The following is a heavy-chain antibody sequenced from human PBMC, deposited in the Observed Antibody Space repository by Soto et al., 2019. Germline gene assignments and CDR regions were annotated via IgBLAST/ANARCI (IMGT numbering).Heavy chain of an antibody. CDR2: IDWDDDT. Sequence: SGPTLVNPTQTHTLTCTFSGFSLRNSGMRVSWIRQPPGKALEWLARIDWDDDTYYSTSLRTRLTISKDTPKNRVVLTMTNMDPADTATYYCAKTGTDGSWFAPWGQGTLVTVSS. J-gene: IGHJ5*02. V-gene: IGHV2-70*04. CDR3: AKTGTDGSWFAP. D-gene: IGHD1-1*01. CDR1: GFSLRNSGMR.